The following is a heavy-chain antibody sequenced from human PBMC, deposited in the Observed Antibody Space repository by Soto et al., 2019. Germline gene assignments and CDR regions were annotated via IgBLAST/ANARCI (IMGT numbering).Heavy chain of an antibody. CDR1: GFTFSNYT. J-gene: IGHJ4*02. V-gene: IGHV3-21*01. Sequence: GGSLRLSCAASGFTFSNYTMNWVRQAPGKGLEWVSSITSGSSYIYYADSLKGRFTISRDNAKNSLYLQMNSLRAEDTAVYYCGRNLRGAAAGTGYWGQGTLVTVSS. CDR3: GRNLRGAAAGTGY. D-gene: IGHD6-13*01. CDR2: ITSGSSYI.